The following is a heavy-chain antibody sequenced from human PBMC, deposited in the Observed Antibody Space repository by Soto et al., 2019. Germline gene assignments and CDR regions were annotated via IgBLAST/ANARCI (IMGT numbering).Heavy chain of an antibody. CDR2: IYWNDDK. CDR3: AKSGSSGWYGWFDP. V-gene: IGHV2-5*01. CDR1: GFSLGTRGVG. J-gene: IGHJ5*02. Sequence: CVPTLMNPTQTLKLTCIFSGFSLGTRGVGVGWIRQPPGKALELLGFIYWNDDKRYSPSLKSRLTITKDTSKNQVVLTMTNMDPVDTATYYCAKSGSSGWYGWFDPWGQGTLVTVS. D-gene: IGHD6-19*01.